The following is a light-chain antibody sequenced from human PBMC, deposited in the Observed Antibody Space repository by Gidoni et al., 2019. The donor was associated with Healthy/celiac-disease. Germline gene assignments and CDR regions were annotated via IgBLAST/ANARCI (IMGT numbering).Light chain of an antibody. Sequence: PRSVSGSPGQSVTISCTGTSSEVGGYNYVSWYQQHPGKAPTLMIYDVSKRPSGVPDRFSGSNSGNTASLTISGLQAEDEADYSCCSYAGSYTLVFGGGTKLTVL. CDR3: CSYAGSYTLV. CDR1: SSEVGGYNY. CDR2: DVS. J-gene: IGLJ2*01. V-gene: IGLV2-11*01.